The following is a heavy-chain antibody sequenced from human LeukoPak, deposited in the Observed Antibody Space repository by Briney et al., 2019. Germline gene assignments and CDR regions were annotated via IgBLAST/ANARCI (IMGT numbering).Heavy chain of an antibody. CDR2: IIPIFGTA. CDR1: GGTFSSYA. CDR3: ARVVDDYGDYGAFDI. D-gene: IGHD4-17*01. Sequence: SVKVSCKASGGTFSSYAISWVRQAPGQGLEWMGGIIPIFGTANYAQKFQGRVTITADESTSTAYMELSSLRSEDTAVYHCARVVDDYGDYGAFDIWGQGTMVTVSS. J-gene: IGHJ3*02. V-gene: IGHV1-69*13.